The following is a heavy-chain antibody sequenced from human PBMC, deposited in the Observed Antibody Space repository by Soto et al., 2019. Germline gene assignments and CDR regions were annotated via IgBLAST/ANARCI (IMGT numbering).Heavy chain of an antibody. Sequence: ASVKVSCQASGYNFPRYDINWVGQASGQGLEWMGWMNPNSGNTGYAQKFQGRVTMTRNTSISTAYMELSSLRSEDTAVYYCARVGGRYQPAICYWGPGTLVTLSS. V-gene: IGHV1-8*01. CDR1: GYNFPRYD. D-gene: IGHD2-2*01. CDR3: ARVGGRYQPAICY. CDR2: MNPNSGNT. J-gene: IGHJ4*02.